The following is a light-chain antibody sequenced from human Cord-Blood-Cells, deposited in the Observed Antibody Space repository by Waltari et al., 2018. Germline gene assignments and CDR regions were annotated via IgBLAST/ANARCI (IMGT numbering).Light chain of an antibody. Sequence: SYELTQSSSVSVSPGQTARITCSGDVLAKKYARWFQQKPGQAPVLVIYKDSERPSGSPGRFSGSSSGTTVTLTISGAQVEDEADYYCYSAADNNWVFGGGTKLTVL. CDR3: YSAADNNWV. V-gene: IGLV3-27*01. CDR1: VLAKKY. CDR2: KDS. J-gene: IGLJ3*02.